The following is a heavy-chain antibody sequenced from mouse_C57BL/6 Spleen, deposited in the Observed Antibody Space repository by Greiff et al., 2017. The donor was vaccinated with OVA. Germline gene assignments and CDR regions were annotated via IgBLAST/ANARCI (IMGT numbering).Heavy chain of an antibody. Sequence: QVQLQQPGAELVKPGASVKLSCKASDYTFTSYWMQWVKQRPGQGLEWIGEIDPSDSYTNYNQKFKGKATLTVDTSSSTAYMQLSSLTSEDSAVYYCARRGFAYWGQGTLVTVSA. J-gene: IGHJ3*01. CDR3: ARRGFAY. CDR2: IDPSDSYT. V-gene: IGHV1-50*01. CDR1: DYTFTSYW.